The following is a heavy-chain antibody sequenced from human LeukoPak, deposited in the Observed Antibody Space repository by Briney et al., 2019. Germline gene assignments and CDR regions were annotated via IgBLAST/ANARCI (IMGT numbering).Heavy chain of an antibody. CDR2: INHSGST. J-gene: IGHJ4*02. Sequence: SETLSLTCAVYGGSFSGYYWSWIRQPPGKGLVWIGEINHSGSTNYNPSLKSRVTISVDTSKNQFSLKLSSVTAADTAVYYCARARVVPAAMYYWGQGTLVTVSS. V-gene: IGHV4-34*01. CDR3: ARARVVPAAMYY. CDR1: GGSFSGYY. D-gene: IGHD2-2*01.